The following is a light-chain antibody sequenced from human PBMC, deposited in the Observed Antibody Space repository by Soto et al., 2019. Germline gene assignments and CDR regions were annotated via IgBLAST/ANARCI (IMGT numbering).Light chain of an antibody. CDR3: QQYQNLWT. V-gene: IGKV3-15*01. CDR1: QTIYSN. CDR2: RAS. Sequence: IMMTQSPATLSVSLGERATLSCRAGQTIYSNVAWYQQRPGQAPRLLIYRASTRATGVPATLSGSGSGTEFTLTISSLQSEDFAIYYCQQYQNLWTFGQGTKVDIK. J-gene: IGKJ1*01.